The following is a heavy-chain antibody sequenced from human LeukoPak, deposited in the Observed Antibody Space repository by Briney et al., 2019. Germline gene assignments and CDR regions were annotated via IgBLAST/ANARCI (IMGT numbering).Heavy chain of an antibody. V-gene: IGHV4-39*07. D-gene: IGHD6-19*01. CDR3: ARRSPYSTGWSSYFDY. CDR1: GGSISSSSYY. J-gene: IGHJ4*02. CDR2: IYYSGST. Sequence: SETLSLTCTVSGGSISSSSYYWGWIRQPPGKGLEWIGSIYYSGSTYYNPSLKSRVTISLDKSRNHFSLKLTSVTAADSAVYYCARRSPYSTGWSSYFDYWGQGALVTVSS.